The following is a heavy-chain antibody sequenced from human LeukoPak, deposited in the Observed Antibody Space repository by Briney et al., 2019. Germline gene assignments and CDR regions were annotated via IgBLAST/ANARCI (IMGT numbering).Heavy chain of an antibody. CDR3: ASSFWRGSGSFDYYYYMDV. CDR1: GFTFSSYE. Sequence: GGSLRLSCAASGFTFSSYEMNWVRQAPGKGLEWVSYISSSGSTIYYADSVKGRFTISRDNAKNSLYLQMNSLRAEDTAVYYCASSFWRGSGSFDYYYYMDVWGKGTTVTISS. J-gene: IGHJ6*03. V-gene: IGHV3-48*03. D-gene: IGHD3-10*01. CDR2: ISSSGSTI.